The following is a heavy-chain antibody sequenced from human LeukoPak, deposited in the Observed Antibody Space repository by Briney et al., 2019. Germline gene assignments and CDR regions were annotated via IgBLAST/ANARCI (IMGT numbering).Heavy chain of an antibody. CDR1: GYTFTGYY. CDR3: ARGEYYYDSSGYSFDY. Sequence: ASVKVSCKASGYTFTGYYMHWVRQAPGQGLEWMERINPNSGGTNYAQKFQGRVTMTRDTSISTAYMELSRLRSNDTAVYYCARGEYYYDSSGYSFDYWGQGTLVTVSS. V-gene: IGHV1-2*06. CDR2: INPNSGGT. D-gene: IGHD3-22*01. J-gene: IGHJ4*02.